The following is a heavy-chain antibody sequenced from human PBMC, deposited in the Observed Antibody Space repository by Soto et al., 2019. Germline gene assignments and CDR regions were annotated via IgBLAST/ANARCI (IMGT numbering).Heavy chain of an antibody. CDR2: ISEDGSEE. D-gene: IGHD1-26*01. J-gene: IGHJ6*02. V-gene: IGHV3-30*03. CDR3: ADHLIVGGDAYYYYALDV. Sequence: QVQLVESGGGVVQPGTSLRLSCVVSGLTFSRYGMHWVRQTPGRGLEWVAFISEDGSEEHFADSVKGRFTISRDNSRNTVFLQMNSLRLEDTAVYFCADHLIVGGDAYYYYALDVWGQGTTVTVSS. CDR1: GLTFSRYG.